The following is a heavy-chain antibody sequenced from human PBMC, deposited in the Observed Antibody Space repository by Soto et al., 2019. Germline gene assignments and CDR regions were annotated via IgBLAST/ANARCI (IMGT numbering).Heavy chain of an antibody. Sequence: PGGSLRLSCAASGFSVTTNYMSWVRQAPGKGPEWISIIYANGYTFYAESVEGRFTVSRDNSKETLYLQMNSLRTEDTAMYFCARGIVTGEVWDYFDIWGRGTLVTVSS. CDR2: IYANGYT. V-gene: IGHV3-66*01. J-gene: IGHJ4*02. CDR1: GFSVTTNY. D-gene: IGHD3-16*01. CDR3: ARGIVTGEVWDYFDI.